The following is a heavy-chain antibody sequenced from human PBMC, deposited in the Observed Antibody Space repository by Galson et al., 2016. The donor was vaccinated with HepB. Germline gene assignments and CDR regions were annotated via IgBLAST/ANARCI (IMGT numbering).Heavy chain of an antibody. CDR3: ARGTYSYGSY. D-gene: IGHD5-18*01. V-gene: IGHV3-30*04. J-gene: IGHJ4*02. Sequence: SLRLSCAASGFTFSSYPLHWVRQAPGKGLEWVALISYDVSSKYYADSVKGRFTISRDNSKNTLYLQMYSLRAEDTAVYYCARGTYSYGSYWGQGTLVTVSS. CDR2: ISYDVSSK. CDR1: GFTFSSYP.